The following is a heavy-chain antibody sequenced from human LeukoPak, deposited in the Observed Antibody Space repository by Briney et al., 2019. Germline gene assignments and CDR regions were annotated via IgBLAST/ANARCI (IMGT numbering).Heavy chain of an antibody. D-gene: IGHD4-11*01. CDR1: GFTFSSYA. CDR3: ARDRHDYTHYFDY. V-gene: IGHV3-7*01. CDR2: IKQDGSEK. J-gene: IGHJ4*02. Sequence: PGGSLRLSCAASGFTFSSYAMHWVRQAPGKGLEWVANIKQDGSEKYYVDSVKGRFTISRDNAKNSLYLQMNSLRAEDTAVYYCARDRHDYTHYFDYWGQGTLVTVSS.